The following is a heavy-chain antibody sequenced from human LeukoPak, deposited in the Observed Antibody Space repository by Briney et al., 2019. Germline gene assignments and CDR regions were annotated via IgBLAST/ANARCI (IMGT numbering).Heavy chain of an antibody. V-gene: IGHV1-2*02. D-gene: IGHD6-19*01. J-gene: IGHJ4*02. CDR3: GSGQWLVGVFY. CDR2: INPNSGVT. Sequence: ASLSVSSTASGHTFTDYYMHWVRQAPGQGLEWLGWINPNSGVTNYAQKFQGRITMSRDASITTVYMELSRLTSDDSAVYYCGSGQWLVGVFYWGQGTLVTVSS. CDR1: GHTFTDYY.